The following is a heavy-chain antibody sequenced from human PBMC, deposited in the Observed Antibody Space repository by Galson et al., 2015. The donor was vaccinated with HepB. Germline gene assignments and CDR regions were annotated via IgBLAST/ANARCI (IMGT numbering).Heavy chain of an antibody. CDR3: AKVFPEKTDGWYRQALYYFDS. Sequence: SLRLSCAVSGFTFSYYAMSWVRQAPGKGLEWVSAITPSGDNTYSADSTKGRFTISRDNSQNTLFLQMNSLRADDTAIYSCAKVFPEKTDGWYRQALYYFDSWGQGTRVTVAS. CDR2: ITPSGDNT. J-gene: IGHJ4*02. D-gene: IGHD6-19*01. V-gene: IGHV3-23*01. CDR1: GFTFSYYA.